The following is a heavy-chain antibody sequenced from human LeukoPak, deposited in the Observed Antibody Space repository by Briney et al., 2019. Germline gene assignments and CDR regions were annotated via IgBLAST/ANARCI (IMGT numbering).Heavy chain of an antibody. J-gene: IGHJ6*03. CDR3: ARDRVTTSSWPRVEYYYMDV. CDR2: IKQDGSEK. D-gene: IGHD4-11*01. Sequence: GGSLRLSCAASGFTFSSYWMSWVRQAPGKGLEWVANIKQDGSEKYYVDSVKGRFTISRDNAKNSLYLQMNSLRAEDTAVYYCARDRVTTSSWPRVEYYYMDVWDKGTTVTISS. V-gene: IGHV3-7*01. CDR1: GFTFSSYW.